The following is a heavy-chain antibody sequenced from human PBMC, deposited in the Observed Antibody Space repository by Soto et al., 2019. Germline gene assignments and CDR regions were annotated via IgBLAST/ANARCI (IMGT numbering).Heavy chain of an antibody. J-gene: IGHJ6*02. Sequence: EVQLLESGGGLVQPGGSLRLSCAASGFTFSSYAMSWVRQAPGKGLEWVSAISGSGGSTYYADSVKGRFTISRDNSKNTLYLHMNSLRAEDTAVYYCALSAAGPISRMDVWGQGTTVTVSS. CDR3: ALSAAGPISRMDV. V-gene: IGHV3-23*01. CDR2: ISGSGGST. CDR1: GFTFSSYA. D-gene: IGHD6-13*01.